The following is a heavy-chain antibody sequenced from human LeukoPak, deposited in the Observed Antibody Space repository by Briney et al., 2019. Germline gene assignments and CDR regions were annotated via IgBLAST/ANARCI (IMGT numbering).Heavy chain of an antibody. V-gene: IGHV3-21*01. Sequence: GGSLRLSCAASGFNFSSYSMNWVRQAPGKGLEWVSSISSSSSYIYYADSVKGRFTISRDNAKNSLYLQMNSLRAEDTAVYYCASHSSGWQQNFDYWGQGTLVTVSS. D-gene: IGHD6-19*01. J-gene: IGHJ4*02. CDR3: ASHSSGWQQNFDY. CDR2: ISSSSSYI. CDR1: GFNFSSYS.